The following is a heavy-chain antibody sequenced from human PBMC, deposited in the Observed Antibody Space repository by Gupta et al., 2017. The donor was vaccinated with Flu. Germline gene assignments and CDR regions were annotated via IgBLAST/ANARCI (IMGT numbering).Heavy chain of an antibody. Sequence: QVQLVQSGAEVKKPGASVKVSCKASGYTFTSYGISWVRQAPGQGLEWMGWISADNGNTNYAQKLQGRVTMTTDTSTSTAYMEVWSLRSEETAVDYCARDSAAGYCDSSGTIDYGGQGTMVTVSS. CDR1: GYTFTSYG. CDR3: ARDSAAGYCDSSGTIDY. CDR2: ISADNGNT. J-gene: IGHJ4*02. D-gene: IGHD3-22*01. V-gene: IGHV1-18*01.